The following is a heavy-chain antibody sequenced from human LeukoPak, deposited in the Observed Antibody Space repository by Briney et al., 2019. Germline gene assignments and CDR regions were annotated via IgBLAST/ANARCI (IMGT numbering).Heavy chain of an antibody. CDR2: IYITGGT. D-gene: IGHD3-10*01. CDR1: GYSISSGYY. J-gene: IGHJ5*02. V-gene: IGHV4-38-2*02. CDR3: ARDSGTTGEVKFDP. Sequence: SETLSLTCTVSGYSISSGYYWGWIRQPPGKGQERIGRIYITGGTTYNPSLKSRVTISLDTSKNQFSLKLSSVTAADTAVYYCARDSGTTGEVKFDPWGQGTLVTVSS.